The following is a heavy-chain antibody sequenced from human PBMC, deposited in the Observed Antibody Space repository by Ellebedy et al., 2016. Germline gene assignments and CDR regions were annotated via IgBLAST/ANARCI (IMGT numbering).Heavy chain of an antibody. J-gene: IGHJ3*02. V-gene: IGHV3-11*01. CDR2: ISSSGSTI. D-gene: IGHD5-24*01. CDR1: GFTFSDYY. Sequence: GGSLRLSXAASGFTFSDYYMSWIRQAPGKGLEWVSYISSSGSTIYYADSVKGRFTISRDNAKNSLYLQMNSLRAEDTAVYYCASIWLPVGSHRFDAFDIWGQGTMVTVSS. CDR3: ASIWLPVGSHRFDAFDI.